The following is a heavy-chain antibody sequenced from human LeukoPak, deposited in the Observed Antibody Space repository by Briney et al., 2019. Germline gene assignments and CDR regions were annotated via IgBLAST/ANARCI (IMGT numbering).Heavy chain of an antibody. D-gene: IGHD6-19*01. V-gene: IGHV3-30-3*01. CDR2: ISYDGSNK. Sequence: GGSLRLSCAASGFTFSSYTMHWVRQAPGKGLEWVAVISYDGSNKYYADSVKGRFTISRDNSKNTLYLQMNSLRAEDTAVYYCASSAGALIDCWGQGTLVTVSS. J-gene: IGHJ4*02. CDR1: GFTFSSYT. CDR3: ASSAGALIDC.